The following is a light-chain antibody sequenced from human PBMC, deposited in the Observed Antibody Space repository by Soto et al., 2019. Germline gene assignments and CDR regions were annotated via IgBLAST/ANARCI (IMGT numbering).Light chain of an antibody. V-gene: IGKV2-24*01. CDR1: QSLVHSDGDTY. CDR2: KIS. J-gene: IGKJ1*01. Sequence: DIVLTQAPLSSPVALGQPASISCRSSQSLVHSDGDTYLSWLQQRPGQPPRLLLSKISKRFSGVPARFSGSGAGADFTLKISRVEAEDVGVYYCTQSTHFPRTFGQGTKVEIK. CDR3: TQSTHFPRT.